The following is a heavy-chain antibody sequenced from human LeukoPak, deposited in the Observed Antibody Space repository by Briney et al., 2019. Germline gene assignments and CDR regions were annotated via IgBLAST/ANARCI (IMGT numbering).Heavy chain of an antibody. V-gene: IGHV3-23*01. CDR1: GFTFSSYA. J-gene: IGHJ4*02. Sequence: GGSLRLSCAASGFTFSSYAMSWVRQAPGKGLEWVSAISGSGGSTYYADSVKGRFTISRDNAKNSLYLQMDSLRAEDTAVYYCARDSGYDFEDYWGQGTLVTVSS. D-gene: IGHD5-12*01. CDR2: ISGSGGST. CDR3: ARDSGYDFEDY.